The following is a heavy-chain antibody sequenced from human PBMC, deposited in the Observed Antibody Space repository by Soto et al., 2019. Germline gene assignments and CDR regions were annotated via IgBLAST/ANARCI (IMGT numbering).Heavy chain of an antibody. Sequence: QVQLVQSRAEVKKPGASVKVSCKASGDPFTTYEINWVRQATGQGLEWMGWMNPNSGTTGYAQKFQGRLTLTRDTSISTAYMELSALRSDDTAVYYCARGEWFDPWGQGTLVTVSS. J-gene: IGHJ5*02. CDR2: MNPNSGTT. CDR3: ARGEWFDP. CDR1: GDPFTTYE. V-gene: IGHV1-8*01.